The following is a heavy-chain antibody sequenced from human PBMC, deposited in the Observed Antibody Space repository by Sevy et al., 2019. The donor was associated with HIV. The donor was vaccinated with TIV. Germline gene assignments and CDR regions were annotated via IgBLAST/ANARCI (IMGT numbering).Heavy chain of an antibody. D-gene: IGHD3-10*01. CDR1: GYTFTGYY. J-gene: IGHJ4*02. Sequence: ASVKVSCKASGYTFTGYYIHWVRQAPGQGLEWMGWINPNNGGTNYAQNFQDRVTMTRDTSITTVYMTLDTLIFDDTAVYYCARGSRAITMVRGSMGYWGQGTLVTISS. CDR2: INPNNGGT. V-gene: IGHV1-2*02. CDR3: ARGSRAITMVRGSMGY.